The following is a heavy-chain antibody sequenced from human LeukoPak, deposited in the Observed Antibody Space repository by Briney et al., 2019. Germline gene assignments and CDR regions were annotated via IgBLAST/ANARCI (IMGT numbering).Heavy chain of an antibody. Sequence: PGGSLRLSCAASGLTVSSNYMSWVRQAPGKGLERVSSISSSSDYIYYADSVKGRFTISRDNAKNSLYLQMKSLRAEDTAVYYCARGKTSQNIVTRKTYNWFDPWGQGTLVTVSS. CDR2: ISSSSDYI. CDR3: ARGKTSQNIVTRKTYNWFDP. V-gene: IGHV3-21*01. J-gene: IGHJ5*02. CDR1: GLTVSSNY. D-gene: IGHD2/OR15-2a*01.